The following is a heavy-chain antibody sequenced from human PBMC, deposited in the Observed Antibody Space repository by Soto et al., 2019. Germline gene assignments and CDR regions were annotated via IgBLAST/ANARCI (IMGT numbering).Heavy chain of an antibody. CDR2: IIPILGIA. D-gene: IGHD3-3*01. V-gene: IGHV1-69*02. J-gene: IGHJ3*02. CDR3: VRSLSGEWLPNDAFDI. CDR1: GGTFSSYT. Sequence: QVQLVQSGAEVKKPGSSVKVSCKASGGTFSSYTISWVRQAPGQGLEWMGRIIPILGIANYAQQFQGRVTITADKPTSTAYMELSSLRSEDTAVYYCVRSLSGEWLPNDAFDIWGQGTMVTVPS.